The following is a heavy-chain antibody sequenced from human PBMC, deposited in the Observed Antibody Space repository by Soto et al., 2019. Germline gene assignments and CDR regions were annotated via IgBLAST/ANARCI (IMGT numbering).Heavy chain of an antibody. CDR2: ISWNIGSI. V-gene: IGHV3-9*01. D-gene: IGHD6-13*01. CDR3: AKADTTAAAGEGGFDY. J-gene: IGHJ4*02. CDR1: GVTFDDYA. Sequence: EVQLVESGGGLVQPGRSLRLSCAASGVTFDDYAMHWVRQAPGKGLEWVSGISWNIGSIGYADSVKGRFTISRDNAKNSLYLQMNSLRAEDTDLYYCAKADTTAAAGEGGFDYWGQGTLVTVSS.